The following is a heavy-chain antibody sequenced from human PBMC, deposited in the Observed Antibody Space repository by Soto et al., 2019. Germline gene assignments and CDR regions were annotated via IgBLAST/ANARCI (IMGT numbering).Heavy chain of an antibody. V-gene: IGHV1-69*12. Sequence: QVQLVQSGAEVKKPGSSVTVSCKASGGTFSSYTISWVRQAPGQGLEWLGGIIPIFGTANYAQKFQGRVTSTADESTSKANMELSSQRTEDTAVDYCARGNHRWLQLWYFDLWGRGTLVTVSS. CDR1: GGTFSSYT. D-gene: IGHD5-12*01. J-gene: IGHJ2*01. CDR2: IIPIFGTA. CDR3: ARGNHRWLQLWYFDL.